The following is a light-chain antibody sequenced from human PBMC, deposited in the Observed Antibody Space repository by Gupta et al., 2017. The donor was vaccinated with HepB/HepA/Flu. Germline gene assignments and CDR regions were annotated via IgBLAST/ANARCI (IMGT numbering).Light chain of an antibody. CDR2: KAS. Sequence: DIQMTQSPSTLSASVGDRVTITCRASQSISIWLAWYQQKPGKAPKLLIYKASSVESGVPSRFSGSGSGTELTLTISSLQPDDFATYYCQQYNSSPSTFGQGTKLEIK. V-gene: IGKV1-5*03. CDR1: QSISIW. J-gene: IGKJ2*01. CDR3: QQYNSSPST.